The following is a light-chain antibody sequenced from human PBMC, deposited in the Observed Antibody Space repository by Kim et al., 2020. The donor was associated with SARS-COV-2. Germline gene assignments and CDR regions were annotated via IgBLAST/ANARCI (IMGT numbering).Light chain of an antibody. V-gene: IGLV4-69*01. J-gene: IGLJ2*01. CDR2: LNSDGSH. CDR1: SRHSSYT. Sequence: ASVTLTCTLSSRHSSYTIAWHHQQPEKGPRYLMKLNSDGSHSKGDGIPYRFSGSSSGAERYLTISSLQSEDEADYYCQTWGTGIVVFGGGTQLTVL. CDR3: QTWGTGIVV.